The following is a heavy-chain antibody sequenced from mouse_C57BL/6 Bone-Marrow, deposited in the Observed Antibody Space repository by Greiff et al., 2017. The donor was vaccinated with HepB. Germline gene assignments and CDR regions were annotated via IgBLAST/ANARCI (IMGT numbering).Heavy chain of an antibody. Sequence: VQLQESGAELARPGASVKLSCKASGYTFTSYGISWVKQRTGQGLEWIGEIYPRSGNTYYNEKFKGKATLTADKSSSTAYMELRSLTSEDSAVYFCARERVYDYDEAYWGQGTLVTVSA. D-gene: IGHD2-4*01. CDR2: IYPRSGNT. CDR1: GYTFTSYG. CDR3: ARERVYDYDEAY. J-gene: IGHJ3*01. V-gene: IGHV1-81*01.